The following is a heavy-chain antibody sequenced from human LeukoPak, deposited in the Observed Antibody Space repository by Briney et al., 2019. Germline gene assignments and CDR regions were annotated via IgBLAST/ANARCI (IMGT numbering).Heavy chain of an antibody. CDR1: GFTFSSYS. D-gene: IGHD6-19*01. CDR3: ARARYSSGWNRFDY. J-gene: IGHJ4*02. CDR2: ISSSSTYI. Sequence: GGSLRLSCEDSGFTFSSYSINWVPQAPGNGLEWLSSISSSSTYIYYADSVKGRFTISRDNAKNSLYLQMNSLRAEDTAVYYCARARYSSGWNRFDYWGQGTLVTVSS. V-gene: IGHV3-21*01.